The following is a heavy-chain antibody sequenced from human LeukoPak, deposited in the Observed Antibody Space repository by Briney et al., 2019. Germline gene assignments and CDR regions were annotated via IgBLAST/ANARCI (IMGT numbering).Heavy chain of an antibody. CDR2: IYYSGST. CDR3: ARESDYGDREFDY. CDR1: GGSIISYY. Sequence: SETLSLTCTVSGGSIISYYWSWIRQPPGKGLEWIGYIYYSGSTNYNPSLKSRVTISVDTSKNQFSLKLSSVTAADTAVYYCARESDYGDREFDYWGQGTLVTVSS. V-gene: IGHV4-59*01. J-gene: IGHJ4*02. D-gene: IGHD4-17*01.